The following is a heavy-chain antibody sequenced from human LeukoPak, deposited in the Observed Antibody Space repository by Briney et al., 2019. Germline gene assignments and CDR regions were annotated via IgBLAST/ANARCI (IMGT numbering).Heavy chain of an antibody. D-gene: IGHD1-26*01. V-gene: IGHV3-30*04. CDR3: ARAYPPSGYGMDV. CDR1: GFTFGSYA. J-gene: IGHJ6*04. CDR2: ISYDGSNK. Sequence: GGSLRLSCAASGFTFGSYAMHWVRQAPGKGLEWVAVISYDGSNKYYADSVKGRFTISRDNSKNTLYLQMNSLRAEDTAVYYCARAYPPSGYGMDVWGKGTTVTVSS.